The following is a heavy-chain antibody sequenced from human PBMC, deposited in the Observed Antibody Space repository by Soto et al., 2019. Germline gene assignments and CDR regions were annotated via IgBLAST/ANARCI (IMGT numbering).Heavy chain of an antibody. D-gene: IGHD2-2*01. V-gene: IGHV3-9*01. Sequence: GGSLRLSCAASGFTFDDYAMHWVRQAPGKGLEWVSGISWNSGSIGYADSVKGRFTISRDNAKNSLYLQMNSLRAEDTALYYCAKALEGYCSSTSCYSFDYWGQGTLVTVSS. CDR3: AKALEGYCSSTSCYSFDY. CDR2: ISWNSGSI. CDR1: GFTFDDYA. J-gene: IGHJ4*02.